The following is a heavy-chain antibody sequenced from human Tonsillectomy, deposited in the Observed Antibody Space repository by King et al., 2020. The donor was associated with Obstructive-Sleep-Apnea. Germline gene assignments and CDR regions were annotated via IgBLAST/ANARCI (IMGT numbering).Heavy chain of an antibody. CDR3: ARGSGAADVNWFDP. Sequence: VQLQQWGAGLLKPSETLSLSCAVYGVSFSDYYWSWIRQPPGKGLEWIGEINHSGSTNYNASLKSRVTISVDMSKNQFSLKLTSVTAADTAVYYCARGSGAADVNWFDPWGQGALVTVSS. CDR2: INHSGST. D-gene: IGHD6-13*01. V-gene: IGHV4-34*01. J-gene: IGHJ5*02. CDR1: GVSFSDYY.